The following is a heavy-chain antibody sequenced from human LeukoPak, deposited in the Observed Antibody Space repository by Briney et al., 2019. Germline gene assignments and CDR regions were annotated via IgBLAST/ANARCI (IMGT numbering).Heavy chain of an antibody. J-gene: IGHJ5*02. Sequence: PSETLSLTCAVYGGSFSGYYWSWIRQPPGKGLEWIGEINHRGSTNYNPSLKSRVTISVDTSKNQFSLKLSSVTAADTAVYYCARSITMVRGVLPWGQGTLVTVSS. D-gene: IGHD3-10*01. CDR2: INHRGST. CDR1: GGSFSGYY. CDR3: ARSITMVRGVLP. V-gene: IGHV4-34*01.